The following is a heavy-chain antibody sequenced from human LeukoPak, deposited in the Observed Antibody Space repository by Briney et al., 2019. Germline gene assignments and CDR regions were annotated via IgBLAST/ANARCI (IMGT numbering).Heavy chain of an antibody. J-gene: IGHJ4*02. CDR3: ARTRYYYNSRSYGAPYYFDY. V-gene: IGHV4-39*01. Sequence: PSETLSLTCAVSGGSISSNSYYWGWIRQPPGKGLEWIGSIYYSGSTYYNPSLKSRVTVSVDTSKNQFSLKLSSVTAADTAVYYCARTRYYYNSRSYGAPYYFDYWGQGTLVTVSS. D-gene: IGHD3-10*01. CDR2: IYYSGST. CDR1: GGSISSNSYY.